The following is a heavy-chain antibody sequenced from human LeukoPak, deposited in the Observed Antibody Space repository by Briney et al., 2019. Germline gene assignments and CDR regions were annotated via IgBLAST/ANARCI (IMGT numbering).Heavy chain of an antibody. CDR3: ARGGTIFDC. D-gene: IGHD3-3*01. CDR2: ISYDGSNK. Sequence: GGSLRLSCAASRFTFSSYAMHWVRQAPGKGLEWVAVISYDGSNKYYADSVKGRFTISRDNSKNTLYLQMNSQRAEDTAVYYCARGGTIFDCWGQGTLVTVSS. V-gene: IGHV3-30-3*01. J-gene: IGHJ5*01. CDR1: RFTFSSYA.